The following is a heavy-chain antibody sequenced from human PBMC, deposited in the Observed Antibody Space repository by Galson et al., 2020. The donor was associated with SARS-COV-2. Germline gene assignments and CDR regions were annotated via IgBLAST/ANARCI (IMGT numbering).Heavy chain of an antibody. CDR3: ARVGATTRAFDI. J-gene: IGHJ3*02. CDR1: GGSISSYY. Sequence: SETLFLTCTVSGGSISSYYWSWIRQPPGKGLEWIGYIYYSGSTYYNPSLKSRVTISVDTSKNQFSLNLSSVTAADTAVYYCARVGATTRAFDIWGQGTMVTVSS. V-gene: IGHV4-59*01. D-gene: IGHD1-26*01. CDR2: IYYSGST.